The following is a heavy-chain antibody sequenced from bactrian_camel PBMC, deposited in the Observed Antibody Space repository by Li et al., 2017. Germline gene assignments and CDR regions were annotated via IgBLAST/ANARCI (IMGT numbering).Heavy chain of an antibody. D-gene: IGHD3*01. CDR1: GFTFSSYH. CDR3: AMASGGWFGFWDY. V-gene: IGHV3S40*01. CDR2: INSGGSST. Sequence: VQLVESGGGLAQPGGSLRLSCETSGFTFSSYHIMWVRQAPGKGLEWVSSINSGGSSTYYADTMKGRFTISRGNAKNTLYLQLNSLKTEDTALYYCAMASGGWFGFWDYWGQGTQVTVS. J-gene: IGHJ4*01.